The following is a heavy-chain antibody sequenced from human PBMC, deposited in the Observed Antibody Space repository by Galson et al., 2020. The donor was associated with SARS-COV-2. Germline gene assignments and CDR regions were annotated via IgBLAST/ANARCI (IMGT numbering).Heavy chain of an antibody. CDR1: GASISSENYY. D-gene: IGHD5-18*01. V-gene: IGHV4-30-4*01. CDR2: IYYSGST. Sequence: SETLSLTCTVSGASISSENYYWSWIRQPPGKGLEWIGYIYYSGSTYYNPSLKSRLIISLDTSNNQFSLKLSSVTAADTALYYCASGYTYGPSHFDYWGQGTLVTVCS. J-gene: IGHJ4*02. CDR3: ASGYTYGPSHFDY.